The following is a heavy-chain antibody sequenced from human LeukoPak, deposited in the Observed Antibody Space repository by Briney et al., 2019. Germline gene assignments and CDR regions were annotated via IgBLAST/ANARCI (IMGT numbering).Heavy chain of an antibody. D-gene: IGHD6-19*01. CDR2: ISYDGSNK. CDR3: ARETWCSSSAGGFDP. V-gene: IGHV3-30-3*01. Sequence: PGRSLRLSCAASGFTFSSYAMHWVRQAPGKGLEGVAVISYDGSNKYYADSVKGRFTISRDNSKNTLYLQMSSLRAEDTAIYYCARETWCSSSAGGFDPWGQGTLVTVSS. J-gene: IGHJ5*02. CDR1: GFTFSSYA.